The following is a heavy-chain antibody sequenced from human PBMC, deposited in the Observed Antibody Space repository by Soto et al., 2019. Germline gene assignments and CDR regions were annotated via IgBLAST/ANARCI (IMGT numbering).Heavy chain of an antibody. J-gene: IGHJ6*02. Sequence: PSETLSLTCTVSGGSISSYYWSWIRQPPGKGLEWIGYIYYGGSTNYNPSLKSRVTISVDTSKNQFSLKLSSVTAADTAVYYCASGHQLPTYAEPYYYYGMDVWGQGITVTVSS. D-gene: IGHD2-2*01. CDR1: GGSISSYY. CDR3: ASGHQLPTYAEPYYYYGMDV. CDR2: IYYGGST. V-gene: IGHV4-59*01.